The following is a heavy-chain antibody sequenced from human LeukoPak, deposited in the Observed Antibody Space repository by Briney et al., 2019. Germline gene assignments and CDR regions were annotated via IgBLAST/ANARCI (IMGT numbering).Heavy chain of an antibody. CDR2: ITGSGGST. CDR1: GFTFSSYG. D-gene: IGHD2-21*01. Sequence: GGTLRLSCAASGFTFSSYGMSWVRQAPGKGLEWVSAITGSGGSTYYADSVKGRFTISRDNSKNTLYLQMNSLRAEDAAVYFCAKAPVTSCRGAYCYPFDSWGQGTLVTVSS. CDR3: AKAPVTSCRGAYCYPFDS. V-gene: IGHV3-23*01. J-gene: IGHJ4*02.